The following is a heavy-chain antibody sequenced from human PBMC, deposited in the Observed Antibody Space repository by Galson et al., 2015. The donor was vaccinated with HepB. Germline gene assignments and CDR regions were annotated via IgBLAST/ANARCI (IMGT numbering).Heavy chain of an antibody. Sequence: ETLSLTCAVYGGSFSGYYWSWIRQPPGKGLEWIGEINHSGSTNYNPSLKSRVTISVDTSKNQFSLKLSSVTAADTAVYYCARVYYDKVENPDAFDIWGQGTMVTVSS. CDR1: GGSFSGYY. CDR3: ARVYYDKVENPDAFDI. CDR2: INHSGST. V-gene: IGHV4-34*01. D-gene: IGHD3-22*01. J-gene: IGHJ3*02.